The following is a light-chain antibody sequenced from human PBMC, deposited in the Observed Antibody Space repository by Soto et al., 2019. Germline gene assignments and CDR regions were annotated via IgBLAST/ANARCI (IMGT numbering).Light chain of an antibody. Sequence: QSVLTQPASVSGSTGQSITISCTGTSGDIGSYNRVSWYQQHPGKAPKLIIYEVTDRPSGVSNRFSGSKSGNTDSLPLSGHQAEDESEYYCSSYPTINKRACVFGTGTKVT. J-gene: IGLJ1*01. CDR2: EVT. CDR3: SSYPTINKRACV. V-gene: IGLV2-14*01. CDR1: SGDIGSYNR.